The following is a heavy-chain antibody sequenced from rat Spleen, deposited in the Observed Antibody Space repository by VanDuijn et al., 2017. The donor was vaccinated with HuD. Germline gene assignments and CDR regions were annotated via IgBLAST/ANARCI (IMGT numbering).Heavy chain of an antibody. Sequence: QVQLKESGPGLVQPSQTLSLTCTVSGFSLTSYTVSWVRQPPGKGLEWNAAISSGGSTYYNSALKSRLSISRDTSKSQVFLKMNSLQTEDTAIYFCTRGSVFFDYWGQGVMVTVSS. CDR1: GFSLTSYT. CDR2: ISSGGST. V-gene: IGHV2-6*01. J-gene: IGHJ2*01. CDR3: TRGSVFFDY.